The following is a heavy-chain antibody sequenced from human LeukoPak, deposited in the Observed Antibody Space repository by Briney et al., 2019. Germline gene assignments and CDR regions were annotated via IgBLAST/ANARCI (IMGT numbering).Heavy chain of an antibody. D-gene: IGHD5-18*01. CDR1: GGSLSTGSYY. J-gene: IGHJ6*03. CDR3: ARGGYSYVALYMDV. V-gene: IGHV4-61*02. Sequence: KTSETLSLTCTVSGGSLSTGSYYWTWIRQPAGKGLEWIGRIYTSGSTNYNPSLKSRVTISVDTSKNQFSLKLTSVTAADTAVYYCARGGYSYVALYMDVWGKGTTVTVSS. CDR2: IYTSGST.